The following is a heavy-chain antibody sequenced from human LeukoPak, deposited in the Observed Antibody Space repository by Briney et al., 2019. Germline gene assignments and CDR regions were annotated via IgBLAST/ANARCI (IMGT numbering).Heavy chain of an antibody. CDR2: INYSGST. Sequence: PSETLSLTCTVSGGSVSSTSYYWGWIRQPPGKGLEWIGSINYSGSTYYSASLKSRVTISVDTSKNQFSLKLSSVTAADTAVYYCARHDELLGGPFDYWGQGTLVTVSS. V-gene: IGHV4-39*01. D-gene: IGHD2-15*01. CDR1: GGSVSSTSYY. CDR3: ARHDELLGGPFDY. J-gene: IGHJ4*02.